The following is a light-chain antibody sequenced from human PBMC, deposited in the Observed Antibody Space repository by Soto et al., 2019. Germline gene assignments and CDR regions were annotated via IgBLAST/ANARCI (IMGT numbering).Light chain of an antibody. CDR1: SSDVGGYNY. CDR3: NSYTSSSTYV. V-gene: IGLV2-14*03. Sequence: QSVLTQPASVSGFPGRSITISCTGASSDVGGYNYVSWYQQHPGKAPKLIIYDVSNRPSGVSNRFSGSKSGNTASLTISGLQAEDEADYYCNSYTSSSTYVFGTGTKVTVL. J-gene: IGLJ1*01. CDR2: DVS.